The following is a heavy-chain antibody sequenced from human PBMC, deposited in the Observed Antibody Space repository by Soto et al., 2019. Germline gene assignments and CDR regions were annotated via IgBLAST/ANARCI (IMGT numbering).Heavy chain of an antibody. Sequence: QAQLEQSGGEVKKPGSSVKVSCKASRVAFSKFIVTWVRQAPGLGLEWVGGIIPIFGTANYAQKFQGSVTNTADESTSTSYMEVNNLRYEDTAVYYCAKVRYSSPMGYYYGMDVWGQGTTVTVSS. V-gene: IGHV1-69*01. D-gene: IGHD6-19*01. CDR2: IIPIFGTA. J-gene: IGHJ6*02. CDR1: RVAFSKFI. CDR3: AKVRYSSPMGYYYGMDV.